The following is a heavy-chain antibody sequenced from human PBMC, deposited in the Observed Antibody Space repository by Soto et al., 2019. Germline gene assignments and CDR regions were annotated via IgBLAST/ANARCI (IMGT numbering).Heavy chain of an antibody. CDR3: VKDHLELRSRYNYYTMDV. J-gene: IGHJ6*01. V-gene: IGHV3-30*18. CDR2: ISYDGDNE. Sequence: QVQLVESGGRVVQPGRSLRLSCVACGFSFRTDAMHWVRQAPGKGLEWVAVISYDGDNEYYGDSVKGRFTVSRDNSKSTLFLQMSSLKHEDTAVFYCVKDHLELRSRYNYYTMDVWGQGTTVTLYS. D-gene: IGHD1-7*01. CDR1: GFSFRTDA.